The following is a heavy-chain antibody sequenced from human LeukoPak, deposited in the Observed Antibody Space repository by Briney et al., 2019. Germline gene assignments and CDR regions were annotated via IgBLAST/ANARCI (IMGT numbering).Heavy chain of an antibody. V-gene: IGHV6-1*01. CDR1: GDSVSSNSAA. D-gene: IGHD3-16*02. CDR2: TYYRSKWYN. CDR3: ARTYMITFGGVIVPYYFDY. Sequence: SETLSLTCAISGDSVSSNSAAWNWIRQSPSRGLEWLGRTYYRSKWYNDYAVSVKSRITINPDTSKNQFSLQLNSVTPEDTAVYYCARTYMITFGGVIVPYYFDYWGQGTLVTVSS. J-gene: IGHJ4*02.